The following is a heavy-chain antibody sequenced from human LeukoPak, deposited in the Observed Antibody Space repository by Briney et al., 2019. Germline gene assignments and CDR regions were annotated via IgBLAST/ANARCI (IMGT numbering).Heavy chain of an antibody. CDR2: ISVSGNT. CDR1: GFTLSSYA. Sequence: GGSLRLSCAASGFTLSSYAMSWVRQAPGKGLEWVSAISVSGNTYHADSVKGRFTISRDNSKNTLYLQMNSLRAEDTAVYYCAKATIFGVVDYFDYWGQGTLVTVSS. J-gene: IGHJ4*02. CDR3: AKATIFGVVDYFDY. D-gene: IGHD3-3*01. V-gene: IGHV3-23*01.